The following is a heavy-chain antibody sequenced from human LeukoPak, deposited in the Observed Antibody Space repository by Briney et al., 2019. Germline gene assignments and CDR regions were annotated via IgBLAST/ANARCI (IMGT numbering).Heavy chain of an antibody. CDR2: INSDGSST. J-gene: IGHJ4*02. D-gene: IGHD3-9*01. Sequence: PGGSLRLSCAASGFTFSSYWMHWVRQAPGKGLVWVSRINSDGSSTSYADSVKGRFTISRDNSKNTLYLQMNSLRAEDTAVYYCARDTYDILTGYYDYWGQGTLVTVSS. CDR3: ARDTYDILTGYYDY. CDR1: GFTFSSYW. V-gene: IGHV3-74*01.